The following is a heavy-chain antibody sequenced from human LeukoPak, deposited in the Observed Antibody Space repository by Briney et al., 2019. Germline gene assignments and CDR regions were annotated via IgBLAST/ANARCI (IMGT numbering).Heavy chain of an antibody. D-gene: IGHD1-26*01. CDR1: GFTFSNYA. CDR2: ISYDGSDK. Sequence: GGSLRLSCAASGFTFSNYAMHWVRQAPGKGLEWVAVISYDGSDKYYADSVKGRFTISRDNSKNTLYLQMNSLRAEDTAVYYCAKDGGRVTYYFDYWGQGTLVTVSS. V-gene: IGHV3-30-3*01. J-gene: IGHJ4*02. CDR3: AKDGGRVTYYFDY.